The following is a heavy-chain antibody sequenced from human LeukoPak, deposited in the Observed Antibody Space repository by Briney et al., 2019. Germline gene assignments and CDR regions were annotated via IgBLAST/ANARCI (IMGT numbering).Heavy chain of an antibody. CDR3: AKAGGYGSGSYYNHFDY. D-gene: IGHD3-10*01. CDR1: GFTFSSYA. J-gene: IGHJ4*02. Sequence: GGSLRLSCAASGFTFSSYAMSWVRQAPGKGLEWVSTISGSGGSTNYADSVKGRFTISRDNSENTLYLQVSSLGADDTAVYYCAKAGGYGSGSYYNHFDYWGQGTLVTVSS. V-gene: IGHV3-23*01. CDR2: ISGSGGST.